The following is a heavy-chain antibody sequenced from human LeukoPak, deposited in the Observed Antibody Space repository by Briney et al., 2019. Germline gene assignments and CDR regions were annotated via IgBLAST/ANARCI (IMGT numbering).Heavy chain of an antibody. D-gene: IGHD5-18*01. J-gene: IGHJ6*03. Sequence: PSETLSLTCAVYGGSFSGYYWSWIRQPPGKGLEWIGEINHSGSTNYNPSLKSRVTISVDTSKNQFSLKLSSGTAADTAVYYCAGGGGRGYSYGSRTYYMDVWGKGTTVTVSS. CDR2: INHSGST. V-gene: IGHV4-34*01. CDR1: GGSFSGYY. CDR3: AGGGGRGYSYGSRTYYMDV.